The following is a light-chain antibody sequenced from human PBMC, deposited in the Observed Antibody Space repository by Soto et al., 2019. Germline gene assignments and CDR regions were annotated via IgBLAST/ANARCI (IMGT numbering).Light chain of an antibody. Sequence: ETVLPQSPGTLSLSPGERATLFCRASRSVSSSYLAWYQQKPGQAPRLLIYGASSRATGIPDSFSGSGSGTDFTLTISRMEPEDFAVYYCQYYGSSPPSWTFGQGTKVEIK. J-gene: IGKJ1*01. CDR2: GAS. CDR3: QYYGSSPPSWT. CDR1: RSVSSSY. V-gene: IGKV3-20*01.